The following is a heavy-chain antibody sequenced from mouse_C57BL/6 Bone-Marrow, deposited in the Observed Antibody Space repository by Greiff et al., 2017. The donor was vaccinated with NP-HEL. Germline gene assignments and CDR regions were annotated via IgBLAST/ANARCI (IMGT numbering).Heavy chain of an antibody. CDR1: GFTFSSYA. J-gene: IGHJ2*01. Sequence: EVKLVESGEGLVKPGGSLKLSCAASGFTFSSYAMSWVRQTPAKRLEWVAYISSGGDYIYYADTVKGRFTISRDNARNTLYLQMSSLKSEDTAMYYCTRDPSTGTPFDYWGQGTTLTVSS. CDR3: TRDPSTGTPFDY. V-gene: IGHV5-9-1*02. CDR2: ISSGGDYI. D-gene: IGHD4-1*01.